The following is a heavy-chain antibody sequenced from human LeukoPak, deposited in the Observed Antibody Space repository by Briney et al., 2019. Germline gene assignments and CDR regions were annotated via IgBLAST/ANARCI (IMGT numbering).Heavy chain of an antibody. Sequence: QASETLSLTCTVSGGSISSYYWSWIRQPPGKGLEWIGYIYYSGSTNYNPSLKSRVTISVDTSKNQFSLKLSSVTAADTAVYYCARNSPDRQYSYGSADYWAREPWSPSPQ. D-gene: IGHD5-18*01. V-gene: IGHV4-59*01. CDR2: IYYSGST. CDR1: GGSISSYY. J-gene: IGHJ4*02. CDR3: ARNSPDRQYSYGSADY.